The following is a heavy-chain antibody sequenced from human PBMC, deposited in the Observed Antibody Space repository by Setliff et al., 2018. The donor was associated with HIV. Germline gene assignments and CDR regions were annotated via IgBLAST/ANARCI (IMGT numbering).Heavy chain of an antibody. CDR3: AREAYDVLTPHAHIDY. CDR2: INWNGAIT. V-gene: IGHV3-20*04. J-gene: IGHJ4*02. CDR1: GFTFGDYT. D-gene: IGHD3-9*01. Sequence: GGSLRLSCTASGFTFGDYTMSWVRQAPGKGLEWVSGINWNGAITDYADSVKGRFTISRDNAKNSLHLQMNSLRAEDAAFYYCAREAYDVLTPHAHIDYWGQGTLVTVSS.